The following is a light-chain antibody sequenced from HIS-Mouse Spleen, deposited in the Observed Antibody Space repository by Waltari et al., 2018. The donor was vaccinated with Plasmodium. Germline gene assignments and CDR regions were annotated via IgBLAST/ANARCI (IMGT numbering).Light chain of an antibody. J-gene: IGLJ2*01. V-gene: IGLV2-8*01. CDR2: EVS. CDR1: SSDVACSNS. CDR3: SSYAGSNNLV. Sequence: QSALTQPPSASGSPGQSVPISCTGTSSDVACSNSVPWYQPHPGKAPKLMIYEVSKRPSGVPDRFSGSKSGNTASLTVSGLQAEDEADYYCSSYAGSNNLVFGGGTKLTVL.